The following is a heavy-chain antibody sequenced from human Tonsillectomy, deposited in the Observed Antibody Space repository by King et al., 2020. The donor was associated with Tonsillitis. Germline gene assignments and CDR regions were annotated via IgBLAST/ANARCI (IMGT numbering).Heavy chain of an antibody. J-gene: IGHJ5*02. Sequence: VQLVESGGGLVQPGGSLRLSCAASGFTFSSYAMSWVRQAPGKGLEWVSGISGSGGSTYYEDSVKGRFTISRDNSKNTLFLQMNSLRAEDTAIYCCAKRSLLEWFSPFDPWGQGTLVTVSS. D-gene: IGHD3-3*01. CDR1: GFTFSSYA. CDR3: AKRSLLEWFSPFDP. V-gene: IGHV3-23*04. CDR2: ISGSGGST.